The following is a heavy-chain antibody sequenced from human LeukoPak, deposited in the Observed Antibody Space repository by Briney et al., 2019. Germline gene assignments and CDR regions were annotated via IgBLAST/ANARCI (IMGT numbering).Heavy chain of an antibody. CDR1: RYTFTSYA. CDR2: INAGNGNT. D-gene: IGHD3-22*01. Sequence: ASVKVSCKASRYTFTSYAMHWVRQAPGQRLEWMGWINAGNGNTKYSQKFQGRVTITRDTSASTVYMELSSLRSEDTAVYYCARDWNYYDSSGSLSGDYWGQGALVTVSS. CDR3: ARDWNYYDSSGSLSGDY. V-gene: IGHV1-3*01. J-gene: IGHJ4*02.